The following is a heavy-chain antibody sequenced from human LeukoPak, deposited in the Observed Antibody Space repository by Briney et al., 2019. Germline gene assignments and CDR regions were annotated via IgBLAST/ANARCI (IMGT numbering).Heavy chain of an antibody. V-gene: IGHV3-66*01. CDR3: ARDLSWDHVFDY. J-gene: IGHJ4*02. Sequence: GGSLRLSCAASGFTVSSNYMSWVRQAPGKVLEWVSVIYSGGSTYYADSVKGRFTISRDNAKNSLDLQMNSLRAEDTAVYYCARDLSWDHVFDYWGQGTLVTVSS. D-gene: IGHD6-13*01. CDR1: GFTVSSNY. CDR2: IYSGGST.